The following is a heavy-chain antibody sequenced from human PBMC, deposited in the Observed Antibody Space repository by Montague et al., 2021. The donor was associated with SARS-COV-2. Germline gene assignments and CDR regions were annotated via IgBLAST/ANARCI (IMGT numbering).Heavy chain of an antibody. V-gene: IGHV4-39*01. D-gene: IGHD3-22*01. Sequence: SETLSLTCTVSGGSISSSSYYWGWIRQPPGKGLEWIGSIYYSGSTYYNPSLKSRVTISVDTSKNQFSLKLSSVTAADTAVYYCARGVTMIVVVMRYNWFDPWGQGTRVTVSS. CDR3: ARGVTMIVVVMRYNWFDP. J-gene: IGHJ5*02. CDR1: GGSISSSSYY. CDR2: IYYSGST.